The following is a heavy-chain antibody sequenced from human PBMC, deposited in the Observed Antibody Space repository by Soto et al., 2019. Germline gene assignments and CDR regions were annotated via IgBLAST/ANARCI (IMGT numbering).Heavy chain of an antibody. CDR2: IYHSGST. CDR1: GYSISSGYY. D-gene: IGHD3-22*01. Sequence: PXETLSLTCAVAGYSISSGYYWGWIRQPPVKGLEWIGSIYHSGSTYYNPSLKSRVTISVDTSKNQFSLKLSSVTAADTAVYYCARELEGGMIVVVRGDAFDIWGQGTMVTVSS. J-gene: IGHJ3*02. CDR3: ARELEGGMIVVVRGDAFDI. V-gene: IGHV4-38-2*02.